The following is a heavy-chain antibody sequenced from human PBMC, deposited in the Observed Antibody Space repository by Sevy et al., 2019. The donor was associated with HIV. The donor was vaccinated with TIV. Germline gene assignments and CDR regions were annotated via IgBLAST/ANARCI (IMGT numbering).Heavy chain of an antibody. D-gene: IGHD3-22*01. CDR3: ARGGYYYDNAAYYALDS. J-gene: IGHJ4*02. Sequence: GGSLRLSCAATGFTFSNHAMHWVRQAPGKGMEWVAIIWSDGAYQYHGDSVKGRFTISRDNSKNTLHLQMNNVRVEDTAVYYCARGGYYYDNAAYYALDSWGQGTLVTVSS. CDR1: GFTFSNHA. V-gene: IGHV3-33*01. CDR2: IWSDGAYQ.